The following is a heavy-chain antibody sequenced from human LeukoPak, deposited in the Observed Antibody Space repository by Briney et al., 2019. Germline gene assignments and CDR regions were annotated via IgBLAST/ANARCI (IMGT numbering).Heavy chain of an antibody. CDR2: INPHSGGT. J-gene: IGHJ4*02. V-gene: IGHV1-2*02. Sequence: ASVKVSCKTSGYTFTSSNLHWVRQAPGQGLEWMGWINPHSGGTNYAQKFQGRVTMTRDTSISTAYMELSRLRSDDTAVYYCVRDRTKYCSSTSCPLDYWGQGTLVTVSS. CDR1: GYTFTSSN. CDR3: VRDRTKYCSSTSCPLDY. D-gene: IGHD2-2*01.